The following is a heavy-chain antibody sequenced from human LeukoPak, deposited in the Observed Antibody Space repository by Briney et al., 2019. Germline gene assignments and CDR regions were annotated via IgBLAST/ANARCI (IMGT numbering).Heavy chain of an antibody. CDR2: INPNIGDT. J-gene: IGHJ4*02. V-gene: IGHV1-2*02. CDR3: ARGSGNYCFDY. Sequence: ASVKVSCRTSGYTFTAYYMHWVRQAPGQGLEWMGWINPNIGDTNYAQKFQGRVTMTRDTSISTAYMEVSRLRSDDTAVYYCARGSGNYCFDYWGQGTLVTVSS. D-gene: IGHD1-26*01. CDR1: GYTFTAYY.